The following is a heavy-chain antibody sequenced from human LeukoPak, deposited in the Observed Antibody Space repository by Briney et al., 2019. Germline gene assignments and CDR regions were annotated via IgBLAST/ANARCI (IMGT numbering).Heavy chain of an antibody. CDR3: ARQSRYYDSSGSILGAFDY. D-gene: IGHD3-22*01. CDR2: IYPGDSDT. Sequence: GESLKISCKGSGYSFTSYWIGWVRQMPGKGLEWMGIIYPGDSDTRYSPSFQGQVTISADKSISTAYLQWSSLEASDTAMYYCARQSRYYDSSGSILGAFDYWGQGTLVTVSS. J-gene: IGHJ4*02. CDR1: GYSFTSYW. V-gene: IGHV5-51*01.